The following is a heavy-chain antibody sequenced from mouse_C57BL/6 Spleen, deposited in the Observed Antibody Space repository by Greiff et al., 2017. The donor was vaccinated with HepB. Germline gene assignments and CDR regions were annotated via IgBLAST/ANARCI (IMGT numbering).Heavy chain of an antibody. J-gene: IGHJ2*01. V-gene: IGHV1-81*01. D-gene: IGHD1-1*01. CDR3: ARWGGSSYFYYFDY. Sequence: QVQLQQSGAELARPGASVKLSCKASGYTFTSYGISWVKQRTGQGLEWIGEIYPRSGNTYYNEKFKGKATLTADKSSSTAYMELRSLTSEDSAVYFCARWGGSSYFYYFDYWGQGTTLTVSS. CDR1: GYTFTSYG. CDR2: IYPRSGNT.